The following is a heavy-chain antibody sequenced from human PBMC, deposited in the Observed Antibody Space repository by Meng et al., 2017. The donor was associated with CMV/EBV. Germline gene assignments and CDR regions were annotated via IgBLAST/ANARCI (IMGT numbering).Heavy chain of an antibody. Sequence: QVQLQQWGAGLLKPSETLSLTCAGYGGSFSGYYWSWIRQPPGKGLEWIGEINHSGSTNYNPSLKSRVTISVDTSKNQFSLKLSSVTAADTAVYYCARGSIAARLGLGDWGQGTLVTVSS. V-gene: IGHV4-34*01. CDR3: ARGSIAARLGLGD. CDR1: GGSFSGYY. D-gene: IGHD6-6*01. J-gene: IGHJ4*02. CDR2: INHSGST.